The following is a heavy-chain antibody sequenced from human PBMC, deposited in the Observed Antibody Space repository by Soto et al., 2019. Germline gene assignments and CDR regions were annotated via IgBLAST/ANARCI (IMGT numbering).Heavy chain of an antibody. CDR1: GFTFSSYG. V-gene: IGHV3-30*18. CDR2: ISYDGSNK. D-gene: IGHD3-3*01. Sequence: GGSLRLSCAASGFTFSSYGMHWVRQAPGKGLEWVAVISYDGSNKYYADSVKGRFTISRDNSKNTLYLQMNSLRAEDTAVYYCAKALTITIFGVVNWGQGTLVTVSS. CDR3: AKALTITIFGVVN. J-gene: IGHJ4*02.